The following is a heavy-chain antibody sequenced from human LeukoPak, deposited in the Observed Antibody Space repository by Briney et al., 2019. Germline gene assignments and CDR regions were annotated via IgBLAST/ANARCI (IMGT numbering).Heavy chain of an antibody. J-gene: IGHJ6*03. D-gene: IGHD2-2*02. CDR1: GFTFSSYS. V-gene: IGHV3-21*04. CDR2: ISGSNSYI. CDR3: ARGSYCSSTSCYRSRYMDV. Sequence: GGSLRLSCAASGFTFSSYSMNWVRQAPGKGLEWVSSISGSNSYIYYADSMKGRFTISRDNSKNTLYLQMNSLRAEDTAVYYCARGSYCSSTSCYRSRYMDVWGKGTTVTISS.